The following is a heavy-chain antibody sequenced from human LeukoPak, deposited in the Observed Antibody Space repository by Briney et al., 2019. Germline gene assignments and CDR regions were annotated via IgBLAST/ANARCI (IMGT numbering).Heavy chain of an antibody. D-gene: IGHD5-12*01. CDR2: IYYTGST. CDR3: ARGSYDLGYYYYFGMDV. J-gene: IGHJ6*02. Sequence: PSETLSLTCTVSGGSISSYYWSWIRQPPGKGLEWIGYIYYTGSTNYNPSLKSRVTISVDTSKNQFSLKLTSVTAADTAVYYCARGSYDLGYYYYFGMDVWGQGTTVTVSS. CDR1: GGSISSYY. V-gene: IGHV4-59*08.